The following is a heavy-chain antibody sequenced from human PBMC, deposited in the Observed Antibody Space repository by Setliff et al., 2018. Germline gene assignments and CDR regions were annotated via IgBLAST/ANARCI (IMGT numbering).Heavy chain of an antibody. CDR1: GGPFSGAS. Sequence: KTSETLSLTCTVSGGPFSGASIWSWIRQPPGKGLEFIGHVYHSGTAKYDPSLESRAIMSVDASKNEISLKLKSVTAADTAVYYCAKGGTYRYFDFWGQGALVTSPQ. CDR2: VYHSGTA. V-gene: IGHV4-59*01. CDR3: AKGGTYRYFDF. J-gene: IGHJ4*02. D-gene: IGHD1-1*01.